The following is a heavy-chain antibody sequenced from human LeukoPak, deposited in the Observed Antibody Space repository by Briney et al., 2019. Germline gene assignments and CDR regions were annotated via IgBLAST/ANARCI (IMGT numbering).Heavy chain of an antibody. J-gene: IGHJ6*03. CDR2: IYTSGST. Sequence: SETLSLICTVSGGSIRSNYWNWIRQPAGQGLEWIGRIYTSGSTDYNPSLKSRVTLSVDTSKNQFSLKLNSVTAADTAVYYCARGPLYMDVWGKGTTVTVSS. V-gene: IGHV4-4*07. CDR1: GGSIRSNY. CDR3: ARGPLYMDV.